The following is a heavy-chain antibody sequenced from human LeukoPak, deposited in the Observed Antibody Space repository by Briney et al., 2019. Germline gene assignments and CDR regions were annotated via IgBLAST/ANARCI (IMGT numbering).Heavy chain of an antibody. J-gene: IGHJ4*02. V-gene: IGHV1-8*01. CDR3: AAAPRRIAVAGTGYY. Sequence: GASVTVSCKASGYTFTSYDINWVRQATGQGMEWMGWMNPNSGNTGYAQKFQGRVTMTRNTPISTAYMELSSLRSEDTAVYYCAAAPRRIAVAGTGYYWGQGTLVTVSS. CDR2: MNPNSGNT. D-gene: IGHD6-19*01. CDR1: GYTFTSYD.